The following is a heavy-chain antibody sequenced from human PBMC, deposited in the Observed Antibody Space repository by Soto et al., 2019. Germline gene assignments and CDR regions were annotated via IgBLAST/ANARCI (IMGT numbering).Heavy chain of an antibody. J-gene: IGHJ6*02. V-gene: IGHV1-69*13. CDR2: IIPIFGTA. D-gene: IGHD4-17*01. Sequence: SVKMPCKASGGNFSSYAISWGRQDPGQGLEWMGGIIPIFGTANYAKKFQGRVTITADESTSTAYMELSSLRSEDAAVYYCARRLTTTHPGDCYFGMDVWGPGTRLTV. CDR1: GGNFSSYA. CDR3: ARRLTTTHPGDCYFGMDV.